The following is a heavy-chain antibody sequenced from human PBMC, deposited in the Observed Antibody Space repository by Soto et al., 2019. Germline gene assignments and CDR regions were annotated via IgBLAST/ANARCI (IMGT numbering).Heavy chain of an antibody. CDR3: ARTPETRDWLDP. J-gene: IGHJ5*02. CDR1: GASVSSYY. D-gene: IGHD1-7*01. CDR2: IYCIGAY. V-gene: IGHV4-59*02. Sequence: LSLTCSVSGASVSSYYWSWVRQPPGKGLEWIGYIYCIGAYNYNPSLKSRVTISVDTSKNQFSLKLTSVTAADTAVYYCARTPETRDWLDPWGQGTLVTVSS.